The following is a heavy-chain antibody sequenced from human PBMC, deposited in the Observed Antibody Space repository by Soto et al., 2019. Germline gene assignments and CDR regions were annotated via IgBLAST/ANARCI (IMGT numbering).Heavy chain of an antibody. D-gene: IGHD6-19*01. J-gene: IGHJ4*02. CDR3: ARAVATGAEY. Sequence: PGGSLRLSCAASGFTISTYWMSWVRQAPGKGLEWVAHIKQDGTETYYVDSVKCRFTISRDNAKTLLYLQMNSLRAEDTAVCYCARAVATGAEYWGQGTLVTSPQ. CDR2: IKQDGTET. V-gene: IGHV3-7*03. CDR1: GFTISTYW.